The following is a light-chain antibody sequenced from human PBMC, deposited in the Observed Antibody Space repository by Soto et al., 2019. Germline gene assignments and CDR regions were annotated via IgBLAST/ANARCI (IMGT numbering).Light chain of an antibody. V-gene: IGLV2-14*01. CDR2: EVS. CDR3: SSYTTSSTLV. CDR1: SSDVGGYNY. J-gene: IGLJ2*01. Sequence: SVLTKPASVSGSPGQSITISCTGTSSDVGGYNYVSWYQQHPGKAPKLMIYEVSNRPSGVSNRFSGSKSGNTASLTISGLQAEDEADYYCSSYTTSSTLVFGGGTKLTVL.